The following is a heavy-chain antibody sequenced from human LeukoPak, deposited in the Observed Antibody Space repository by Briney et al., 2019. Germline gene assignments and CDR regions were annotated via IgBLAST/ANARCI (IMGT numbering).Heavy chain of an antibody. Sequence: PSETLSFTCAVYGGSFSGYYWSWIRQPAGKGLEWIGRIYTSGSTNYSPSLQSRVTMSVDTSKNQFSLKLSSVTAADTAVYYCARDSGFSSGSSYYFDYWGQGTLVTVSS. D-gene: IGHD3-3*01. J-gene: IGHJ4*02. CDR1: GGSFSGYY. CDR2: IYTSGST. CDR3: ARDSGFSSGSSYYFDY. V-gene: IGHV4-4*07.